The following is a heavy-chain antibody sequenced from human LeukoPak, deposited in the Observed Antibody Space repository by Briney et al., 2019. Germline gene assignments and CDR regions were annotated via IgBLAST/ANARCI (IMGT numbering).Heavy chain of an antibody. CDR3: AREAGAYYYGSGSNRHNWCDP. D-gene: IGHD3-10*01. CDR1: GFTFSSYA. Sequence: GRSLRLSCAASGFTFSSYAMHWVRQAPGKGLEWVAVISYDGSNKYYADSVKGRFTISRDNSKNTLYLQMNSLRAEDTAVYYCAREAGAYYYGSGSNRHNWCDPWGQGTLVTVSS. CDR2: ISYDGSNK. V-gene: IGHV3-30-3*01. J-gene: IGHJ5*02.